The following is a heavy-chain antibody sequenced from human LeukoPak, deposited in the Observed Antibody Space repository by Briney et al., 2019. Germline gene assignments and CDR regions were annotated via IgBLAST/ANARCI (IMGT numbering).Heavy chain of an antibody. V-gene: IGHV5-51*01. D-gene: IGHD6-13*01. CDR2: IYPGDSDT. J-gene: IGHJ3*02. CDR1: GYSFTSYW. CDR3: ARFTTLGGIAAAGTDAFDI. Sequence: GESLKISCKGSGYSFTSYWIGWVRQMPGKGLEWMGIIYPGDSDTRYSPSFQGQVTISADKSISTAYLQWSSLKASDTAMYYCARFTTLGGIAAAGTDAFDIWGQGTMVTVSS.